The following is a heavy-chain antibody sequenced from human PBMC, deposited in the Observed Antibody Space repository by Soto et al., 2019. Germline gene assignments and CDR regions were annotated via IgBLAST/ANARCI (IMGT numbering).Heavy chain of an antibody. Sequence: SETLSLTCSVSGDSISNLDYFWAWIRQPPGQALEYIGYIYKSATTYYNPSFESRVAISVDTSKSQFSLNVSSVTAADTAVYFCARGRYCLTGRCFPNWFDSWGQGALVTVSS. CDR2: IYKSATT. CDR1: GDSISNLDYF. V-gene: IGHV4-30-4*01. CDR3: ARGRYCLTGRCFPNWFDS. J-gene: IGHJ5*01. D-gene: IGHD7-27*01.